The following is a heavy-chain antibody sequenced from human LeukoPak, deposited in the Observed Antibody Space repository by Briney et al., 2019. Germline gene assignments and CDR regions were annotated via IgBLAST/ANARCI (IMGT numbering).Heavy chain of an antibody. CDR1: GYTFTGYY. Sequence: ASVKVSCKASGYTFTGYYMHWVRQAPGQGLEWLGWIHPNSGGTNYAQNFQGRVTMTRDTSINTAYMELSRLMSDDTAVYYCARTRWGRAVSGLDYWGQGALVTVSS. D-gene: IGHD6-19*01. CDR3: ARTRWGRAVSGLDY. CDR2: IHPNSGGT. V-gene: IGHV1-2*02. J-gene: IGHJ4*02.